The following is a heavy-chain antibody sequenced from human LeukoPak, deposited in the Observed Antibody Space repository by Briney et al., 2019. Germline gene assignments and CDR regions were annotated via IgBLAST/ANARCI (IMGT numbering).Heavy chain of an antibody. J-gene: IGHJ4*02. CDR1: GGSIKGHY. V-gene: IGHV4-59*11. D-gene: IGHD6-13*01. CDR2: VFNGGIT. Sequence: SETLSLTCTVSGGSIKGHYWSWIRQPPGKGLEWIGYVFNGGITSYNPSLKSRVTMSVDTSRDQFSLRLSSVTAADTATYYCASRPADSTWYGVFDYWSQGTLVTVSS. CDR3: ASRPADSTWYGVFDY.